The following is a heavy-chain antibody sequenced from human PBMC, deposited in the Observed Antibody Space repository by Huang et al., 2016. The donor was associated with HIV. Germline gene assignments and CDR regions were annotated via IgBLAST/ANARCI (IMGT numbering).Heavy chain of an antibody. CDR1: GYTFTSYG. D-gene: IGHD6-19*01. V-gene: IGHV1-18*01. J-gene: IGHJ4*02. Sequence: QVQLVQSGAEVKKHGASVKVSCKASGYTFTSYGISWVRQSPGQGLDCMGWISAYNGHTNYAHKLPCRVTMTTDTSTSTAYMELRSLRSDDTAMYYCARDRGAVAGTSPGYWGQGTLVTVSS. CDR2: ISAYNGHT. CDR3: ARDRGAVAGTSPGY.